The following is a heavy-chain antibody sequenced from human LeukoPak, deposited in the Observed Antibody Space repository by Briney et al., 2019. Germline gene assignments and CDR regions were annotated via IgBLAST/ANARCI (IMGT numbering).Heavy chain of an antibody. Sequence: SGGSLRLSCAASGFSFSHFGMHWVRQAPGKGLEWVAIIRYDGRKKDYADSVKGRFTISRDNSKKSLYLQMNSLRDEDSAVYYCAKEAHYCGSDCYSSPLDSWGQGVLVTVSS. D-gene: IGHD2-21*02. CDR3: AKEAHYCGSDCYSSPLDS. CDR2: IRYDGRKK. V-gene: IGHV3-30*02. J-gene: IGHJ4*02. CDR1: GFSFSHFG.